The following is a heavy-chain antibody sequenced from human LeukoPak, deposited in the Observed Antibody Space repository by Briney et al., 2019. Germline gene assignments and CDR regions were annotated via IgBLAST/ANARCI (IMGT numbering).Heavy chain of an antibody. CDR3: ASSVTTLFDY. Sequence: SQTLSLTCTVSGGSISSSSYYWGWIRQPPGKGLEWIGSIYYSGSTYYNPSLKSRVTISVDTSKNQFSLKLSSVTAADTAVYYCASSVTTLFDYWGQGALVTVSS. V-gene: IGHV4-39*07. CDR1: GGSISSSSYY. J-gene: IGHJ4*02. D-gene: IGHD4-11*01. CDR2: IYYSGST.